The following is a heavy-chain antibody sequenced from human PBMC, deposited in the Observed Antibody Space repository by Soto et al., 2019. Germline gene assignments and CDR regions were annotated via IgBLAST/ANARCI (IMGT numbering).Heavy chain of an antibody. J-gene: IGHJ3*02. CDR1: GYTFTGYY. CDR3: ARKWWWGDYADSDAFDI. D-gene: IGHD4-17*01. V-gene: IGHV1-2*04. CDR2: INPNSGGT. Sequence: ASVKVSCKATGYTFTGYYMHWVRQAPGQGLEWMGWINPNSGGTNYAQKFQGWVTMTRDTSISTAYMELSRLRSDDTAVYYCARKWWWGDYADSDAFDIWGQGTMVTASS.